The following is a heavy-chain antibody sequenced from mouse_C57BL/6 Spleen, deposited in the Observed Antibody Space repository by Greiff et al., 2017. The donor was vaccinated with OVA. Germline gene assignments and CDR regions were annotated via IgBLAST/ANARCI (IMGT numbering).Heavy chain of an antibody. D-gene: IGHD4-1*02. CDR3: ARPGQLGSYYAMDY. V-gene: IGHV5-17*01. Sequence: EVKVVESGGGLVKPGGSLKLSCAASGFTFSDYGMHWVRQAPEKGLEWVAYISSGSSTIYYADTVKGRFTISRDNAKNTLFLQMTSLRSEDTAMYYCARPGQLGSYYAMDYWGQGTSVTVSS. J-gene: IGHJ4*01. CDR1: GFTFSDYG. CDR2: ISSGSSTI.